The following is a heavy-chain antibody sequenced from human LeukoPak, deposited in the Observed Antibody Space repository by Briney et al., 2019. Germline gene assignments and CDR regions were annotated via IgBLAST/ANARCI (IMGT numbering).Heavy chain of an antibody. D-gene: IGHD3-22*01. V-gene: IGHV1-58*01. CDR3: AAGNYYDSSGYYY. J-gene: IGHJ4*02. Sequence: GASVKVSCKASGFTFTRSAVQWVRQARGQRLELIGGIVVGSGNTNYAQMFQERVTFTRDMSTSTAYMEVSSLRSEDPAVYYCAAGNYYDSSGYYYWGQGTLVTVSS. CDR2: IVVGSGNT. CDR1: GFTFTRSA.